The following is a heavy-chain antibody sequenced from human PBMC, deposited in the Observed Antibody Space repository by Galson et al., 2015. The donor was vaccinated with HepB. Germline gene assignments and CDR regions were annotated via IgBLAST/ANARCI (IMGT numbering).Heavy chain of an antibody. CDR2: ISAYNGNT. Sequence: QSGAEVIKPGASVKVSCKASGYTFTSYGISWVRQAPGQGLEWMGWISAYNGNTNYAPKFQGRVTMTTDTSTSTAYMALRSLRSDDTAVYYCARASGYYDSSGYYGAEYFQHWGQGTLVTVSS. V-gene: IGHV1-18*04. CDR1: GYTFTSYG. J-gene: IGHJ1*01. CDR3: ARASGYYDSSGYYGAEYFQH. D-gene: IGHD3-22*01.